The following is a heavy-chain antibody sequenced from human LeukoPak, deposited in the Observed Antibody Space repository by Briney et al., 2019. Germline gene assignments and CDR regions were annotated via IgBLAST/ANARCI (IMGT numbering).Heavy chain of an antibody. Sequence: GGSLRLSCAASGFTFDDYAMHWVRQAPGKGLEWVSGISWNSGSIGYADPVKGRFTISRDNAKNSLYLQMNSLRAEDTALYYCAKDIDYDSSGTFDYWGQGTLVTVSS. CDR1: GFTFDDYA. V-gene: IGHV3-9*01. CDR2: ISWNSGSI. J-gene: IGHJ4*02. CDR3: AKDIDYDSSGTFDY. D-gene: IGHD3-22*01.